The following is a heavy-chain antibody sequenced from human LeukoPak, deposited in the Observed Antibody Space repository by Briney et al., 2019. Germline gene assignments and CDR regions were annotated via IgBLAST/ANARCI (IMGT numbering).Heavy chain of an antibody. D-gene: IGHD3-3*01. J-gene: IGHJ6*02. CDR3: ARNYDFWSGYYRHYYYYGMDV. V-gene: IGHV1-8*01. Sequence: GASVKVSCEASGYTFTSYDINWVRQATGQGLEWMGWMNPNSGNTGYAQKFQGRVTMTRNTSISTAYMELSSLRSEDTAVYYCARNYDFWSGYYRHYYYYGMDVWGQGTTVTVSS. CDR1: GYTFTSYD. CDR2: MNPNSGNT.